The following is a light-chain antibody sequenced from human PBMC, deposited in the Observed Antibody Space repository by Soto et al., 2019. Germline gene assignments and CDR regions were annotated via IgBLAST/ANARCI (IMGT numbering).Light chain of an antibody. CDR1: QGISNY. J-gene: IGKJ1*01. CDR3: LLDYSYFWA. V-gene: IGKV1-6*01. CDR2: AAS. Sequence: IRMTHYPSSISASVGDRVTITCRASQGISNYLAWYQQKPGKVPKLLIYAASTLQSGVPSRFSGSGSGRDFTLTISSLQPEDFATYYCLLDYSYFWAFGQGTKL.